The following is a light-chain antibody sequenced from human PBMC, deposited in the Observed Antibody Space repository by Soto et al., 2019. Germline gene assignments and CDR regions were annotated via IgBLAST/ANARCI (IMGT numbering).Light chain of an antibody. CDR1: SGNIASNY. CDR3: QSYDSNTWGV. V-gene: IGLV6-57*04. CDR2: EDN. Sequence: NFMLTQPHSVSESPGKTVTISCTRSSGNIASNYVQWYHQRPGSAPTIVIYEDNQRPSGVPDRFSGSIDSSSNSASLAISGLKTEDEADYYCQSYDSNTWGVFGGGTKLTVL. J-gene: IGLJ3*02.